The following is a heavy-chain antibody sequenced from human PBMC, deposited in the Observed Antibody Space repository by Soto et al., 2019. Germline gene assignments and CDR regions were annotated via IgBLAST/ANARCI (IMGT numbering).Heavy chain of an antibody. CDR2: IYYSGST. CDR3: ARGLWYYYDSSGYFPFDY. D-gene: IGHD3-22*01. Sequence: PSETLSLTCTVSGGSISSYYWSWIRQPPGKGLEWIGYIYYSGSTNYNPSLKSRVTISVDTSKNQFSLKLSSVTAADTAVYYFARGLWYYYDSSGYFPFDYWGQGTLVTVSS. CDR1: GGSISSYY. V-gene: IGHV4-59*01. J-gene: IGHJ4*02.